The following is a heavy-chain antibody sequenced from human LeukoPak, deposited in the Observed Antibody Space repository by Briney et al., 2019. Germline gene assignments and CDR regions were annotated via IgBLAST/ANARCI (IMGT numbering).Heavy chain of an antibody. Sequence: GGSLRLSCAASRFTFSSYTMNWVRQAPGKGLEWVSSISSSSRNIDYADSAKGRFTISRDNDKNSLYLQMNSLRAEDTAVYYCASGCISCYLDPWGQGTLVTVSS. J-gene: IGHJ5*02. CDR3: ASGCISCYLDP. D-gene: IGHD2-15*01. V-gene: IGHV3-21*01. CDR2: ISSSSRNI. CDR1: RFTFSSYT.